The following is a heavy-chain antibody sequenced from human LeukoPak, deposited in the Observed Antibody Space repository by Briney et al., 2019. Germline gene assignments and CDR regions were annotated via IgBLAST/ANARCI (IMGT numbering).Heavy chain of an antibody. J-gene: IGHJ4*02. CDR3: AKAQPYCGGDCYSPPDY. CDR2: ISNDGSNE. D-gene: IGHD2-21*02. V-gene: IGHV3-30*18. CDR1: GFTFSSYV. Sequence: PGGSLRLSCAASGFTFSSYVMHWVRQAPGKGLECVAVISNDGSNEYYADSVKGRFTISRDNSKNTLYLQMNSLRAEDTAVYYCAKAQPYCGGDCYSPPDYWGQGTLVTVSS.